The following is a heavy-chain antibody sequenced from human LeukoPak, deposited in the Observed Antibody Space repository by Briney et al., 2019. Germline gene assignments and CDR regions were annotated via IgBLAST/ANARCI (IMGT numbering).Heavy chain of an antibody. CDR3: ARDRRITIFGVIATNVFDV. D-gene: IGHD3-3*01. J-gene: IGHJ3*01. CDR2: ISAGGTT. CDR1: NGSINSGTFY. V-gene: IGHV4-61*02. Sequence: SETLSLTCTVSNGSINSGTFYWSWIRQSAGKGLEWIGRISAGGTTNYNPSLETRFTMSVDTSKNQFSLKLSSVTAADTAMYYCARDRRITIFGVIATNVFDVWGQGTMVTVSS.